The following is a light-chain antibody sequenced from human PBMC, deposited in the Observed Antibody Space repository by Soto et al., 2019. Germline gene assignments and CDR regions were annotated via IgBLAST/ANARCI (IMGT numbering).Light chain of an antibody. CDR2: DVS. V-gene: IGLV2-14*01. CDR1: SSDVRGYNY. Sequence: QSVLTQPASVSGSPGQSITISCTGTSSDVRGYNYVSWYQQHPGKAPKLMIYDVSNRPSGVSNRFSGSKSGNTASLTISGLQAEDEADYYCSSYTSISTLVVFGGGTKLTVL. J-gene: IGLJ2*01. CDR3: SSYTSISTLVV.